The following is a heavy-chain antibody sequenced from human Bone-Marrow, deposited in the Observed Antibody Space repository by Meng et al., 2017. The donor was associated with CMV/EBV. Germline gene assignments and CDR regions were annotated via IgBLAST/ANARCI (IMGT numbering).Heavy chain of an antibody. Sequence: VLLGQSCAEVEEPGALVKVSCKASGYTFTSDGISWVRQAPGQGLEWMGWISAYNGNTNYAQKLQGRVTMTTDTSTSTAYMRLRSLRSDDTAVYYCARGHGDYFDYWGQGTLVTVSS. CDR2: ISAYNGNT. D-gene: IGHD4-17*01. CDR3: ARGHGDYFDY. J-gene: IGHJ4*02. V-gene: IGHV1-18*01. CDR1: GYTFTSDG.